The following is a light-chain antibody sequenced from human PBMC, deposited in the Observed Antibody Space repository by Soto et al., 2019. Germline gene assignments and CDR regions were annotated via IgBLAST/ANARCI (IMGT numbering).Light chain of an antibody. CDR1: QSFNSIY. Sequence: EIVLTQSLGTLSLSPPQRTRLXRRASQSFNSIYLAWYQQKPGQAPRLLIYGASSRATGIPDRFSGSGSGTDFTLTISRLEPEDFAVYYCHQYDSWTFGQGTKVDIK. V-gene: IGKV3-20*01. CDR3: HQYDSWT. J-gene: IGKJ1*01. CDR2: GAS.